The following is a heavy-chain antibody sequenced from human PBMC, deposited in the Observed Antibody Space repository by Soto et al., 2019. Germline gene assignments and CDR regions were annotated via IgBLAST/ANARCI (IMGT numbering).Heavy chain of an antibody. CDR3: ARDHTVAGPTAFDY. D-gene: IGHD6-19*01. CDR1: GFTLRTYW. J-gene: IGHJ4*02. Sequence: VQLVESGGGLVQPGGSLRLSCAASGFTLRTYWMHWVRQTPGKGLEWVSRIDDGGSGTTYADSVKGRFTIARDNAKNTLYLQMHSVGAEDTAVYYCARDHTVAGPTAFDYCGQGTLVTVSS. V-gene: IGHV3-74*01. CDR2: IDDGGSGT.